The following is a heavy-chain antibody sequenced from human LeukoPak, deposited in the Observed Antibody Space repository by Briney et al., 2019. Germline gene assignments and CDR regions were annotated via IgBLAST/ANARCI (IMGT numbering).Heavy chain of an antibody. J-gene: IGHJ6*02. CDR1: GYTFTNYT. CDR3: AMGWYRYYYGSGSYYTPYYGMDV. CDR2: INAGNGNT. D-gene: IGHD3-10*01. V-gene: IGHV1-3*01. Sequence: VASVKVSCKASGYTFTNYTINWVRQAPGQRLEWMGWINAGNGNTKYSQKFQGRVTITRDTSASTAYMELSSLRSEDTAVYYCAMGWYRYYYGSGSYYTPYYGMDVWGQGTTVTVSS.